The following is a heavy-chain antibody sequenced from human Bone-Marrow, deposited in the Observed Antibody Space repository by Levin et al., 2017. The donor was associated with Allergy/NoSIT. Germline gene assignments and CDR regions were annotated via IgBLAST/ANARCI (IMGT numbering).Heavy chain of an antibody. J-gene: IGHJ6*02. D-gene: IGHD2-2*01. CDR1: GGSISSYY. V-gene: IGHV4-59*01. Sequence: SETLSLTCTVSGGSISSYYWTWIRQPPGKGLEWIGYIYDSGRTNYNPSLRSRVTISVDTSKNQFSLKLSSVTAADTAVYFCAREYPLFIGPNHYYYGLDVWGQGTTVTVSS. CDR2: IYDSGRT. CDR3: AREYPLFIGPNHYYYGLDV.